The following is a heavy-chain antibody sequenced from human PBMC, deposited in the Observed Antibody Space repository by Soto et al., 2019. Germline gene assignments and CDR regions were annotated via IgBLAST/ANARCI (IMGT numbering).Heavy chain of an antibody. CDR1: GFTLSSYW. D-gene: IGHD1-7*01. V-gene: IGHV3-74*01. Sequence: EVQLVESGGGLVEPGGSLRLSCAASGFTLSSYWMHWVRQVPGKGLMWVSRINVDGSRTNYADSVKGRFTISRDNAKNTLYLQMNSLRGEDTSFCDCGRDLGNYDRYYLAYWGQGTLVTVSS. J-gene: IGHJ4*02. CDR3: GRDLGNYDRYYLAY. CDR2: INVDGSRT.